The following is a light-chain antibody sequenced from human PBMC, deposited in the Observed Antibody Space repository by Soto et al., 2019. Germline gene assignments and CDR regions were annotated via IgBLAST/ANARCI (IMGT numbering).Light chain of an antibody. V-gene: IGKV3-11*02. CDR3: QHRSGWPAIS. CDR1: QSVNTY. CDR2: DAA. Sequence: LWTQSPVTLSLSPGDSAALTCRASQSVNTYLAWYQQKPGQPPRLLIFDAADSATGGPPRCSRSGSWRDLTLTINSLEAEDDAVYYCQHRSGWPAISFGQGTRLEIK. J-gene: IGKJ5*01.